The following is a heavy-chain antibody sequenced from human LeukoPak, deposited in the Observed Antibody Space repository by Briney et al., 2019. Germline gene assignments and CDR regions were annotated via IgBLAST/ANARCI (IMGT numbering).Heavy chain of an antibody. Sequence: ASAKVSCKASGYTFTGYYMHWVRQAPGQGLEWMGWINPNSGGTNYAQKFQGRVTVTRDTSISTAYMELSRLRSDDTAVYYCARGLRGSPAFDYWGQGTLVTVSS. J-gene: IGHJ4*02. CDR2: INPNSGGT. V-gene: IGHV1-2*02. CDR3: ARGLRGSPAFDY. CDR1: GYTFTGYY. D-gene: IGHD2-2*01.